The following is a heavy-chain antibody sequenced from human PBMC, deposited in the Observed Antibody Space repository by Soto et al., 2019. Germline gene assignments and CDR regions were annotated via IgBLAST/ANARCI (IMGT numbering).Heavy chain of an antibody. Sequence: ASVKVSCKASGYTFSRYGISWVRQAPGQGLEWMGWISAYNGNTNSAQNLQGRVAMTTDTSTSTAYMELRSLRSEDTAVYYCARGDRVYGDSSGYYYYYYGMDVWGQGTTVTVSS. D-gene: IGHD4-17*01. J-gene: IGHJ6*02. CDR2: ISAYNGNT. CDR3: ARGDRVYGDSSGYYYYYYGMDV. CDR1: GYTFSRYG. V-gene: IGHV1-18*01.